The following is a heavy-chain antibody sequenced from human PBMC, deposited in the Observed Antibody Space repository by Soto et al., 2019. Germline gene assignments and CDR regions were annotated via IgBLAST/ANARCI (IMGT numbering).Heavy chain of an antibody. CDR1: GFTFSSYG. D-gene: IGHD6-13*01. CDR3: AKDRSIAAADNFDY. J-gene: IGHJ4*02. Sequence: GGSLRLSCAASGFTFSSYGMHWVRQAPGKGLEWVAVISYDGSNKYYADSVKGRFTISRDNSKNTLYLQMNSLRAEDTAGYYCAKDRSIAAADNFDYWGQGSLVTVSS. CDR2: ISYDGSNK. V-gene: IGHV3-30*18.